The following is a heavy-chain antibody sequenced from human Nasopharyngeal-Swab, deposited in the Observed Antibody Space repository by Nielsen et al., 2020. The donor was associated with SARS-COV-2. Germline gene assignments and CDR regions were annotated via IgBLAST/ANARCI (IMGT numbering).Heavy chain of an antibody. CDR3: ARDYYDNYDSDF. Sequence: ASVKVSCKASGYTLTGYYIHWLRQVPGQGLEWVGCINPDSGDTKYAQKFQGRVTVTRDRSRSTAHIDLSRLRSDDTAVYYCARDYYDNYDSDFWGQGTLVTVSS. CDR1: GYTLTGYY. J-gene: IGHJ4*02. CDR2: INPDSGDT. D-gene: IGHD3-22*01. V-gene: IGHV1-2*02.